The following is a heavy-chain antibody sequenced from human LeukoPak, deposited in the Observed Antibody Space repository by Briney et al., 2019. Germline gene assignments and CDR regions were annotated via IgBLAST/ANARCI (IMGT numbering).Heavy chain of an antibody. CDR1: GGSISSFY. CDR2: IYYTGST. Sequence: SETLSLTCTVSGGSISSFYWSWIRQPPGKGLEWIGYIYYTGSTNYNPSLKSRLTISVDVSKNQFFLKLSSVTATDTAVYYCASLSTVTQGYFDSWGQGTLVTVSS. CDR3: ASLSTVTQGYFDS. D-gene: IGHD4-17*01. J-gene: IGHJ4*02. V-gene: IGHV4-59*08.